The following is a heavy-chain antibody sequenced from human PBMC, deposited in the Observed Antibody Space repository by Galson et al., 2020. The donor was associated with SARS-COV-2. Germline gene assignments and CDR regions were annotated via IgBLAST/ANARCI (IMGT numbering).Heavy chain of an antibody. V-gene: IGHV4-59*01. D-gene: IGHD3-16*01. J-gene: IGHJ4*03. CDR3: ARIPVHGGWRYFCDS. CDR1: GGSISHYN. Sequence: ETSETLSLTCAVSGGSISHYNWNWIRQPPRQAQERNGCVYDGGSTKYNSSPKSRVPISVDTAKNQFSLTLKSVTAAVTAVYCCARIPVHGGWRYFCDSWSHGAMVTVSS. CDR2: VYDGGST.